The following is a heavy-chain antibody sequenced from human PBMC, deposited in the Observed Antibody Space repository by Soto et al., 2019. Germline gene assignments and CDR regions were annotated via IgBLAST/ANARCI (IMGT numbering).Heavy chain of an antibody. J-gene: IGHJ3*02. CDR1: GGTFSSYA. D-gene: IGHD2-15*01. CDR3: AGSVVVVVAANGAFDI. V-gene: IGHV1-69*06. Sequence: GASVKVSCKASGGTFSSYAISWVRQAPGQGLEWVGGIIPIFGTANYAQKFQGRVTITADKSTSTAYMELSSLRSEDTAVYYCAGSVVVVVAANGAFDIWGQGTMVTVSS. CDR2: IIPIFGTA.